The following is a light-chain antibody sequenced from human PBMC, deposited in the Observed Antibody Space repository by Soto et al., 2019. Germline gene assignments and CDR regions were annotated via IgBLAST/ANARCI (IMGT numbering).Light chain of an antibody. V-gene: IGKV1-39*01. CDR2: AAS. J-gene: IGKJ1*01. CDR3: QQAYSTPWT. Sequence: DIQMTQSPSTLSGSVGDRVTITCRASQTISSWLAWYQQKPGKAPKLLIYAASNLQSGVPSRFSASGSGTDFTLTLNSLQPEDFATYYCQQAYSTPWTFGQGTTVEIK. CDR1: QTISSW.